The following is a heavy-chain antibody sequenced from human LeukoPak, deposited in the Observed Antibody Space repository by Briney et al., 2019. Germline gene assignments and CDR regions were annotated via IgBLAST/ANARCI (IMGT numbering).Heavy chain of an antibody. D-gene: IGHD2-8*01. CDR1: GGSISSSNW. J-gene: IGHJ6*02. CDR3: ARGVIGNYYYGMDV. Sequence: SETLSLTCAVSGGSISSSNWWSWVRQPPGKGLEWIGEIYHSGSTNYNPSLKSRVTISVDKSKNQFSLKLSSVTAEDTAVYYCARGVIGNYYYGMDVWGQGTPVTVSS. V-gene: IGHV4-4*02. CDR2: IYHSGST.